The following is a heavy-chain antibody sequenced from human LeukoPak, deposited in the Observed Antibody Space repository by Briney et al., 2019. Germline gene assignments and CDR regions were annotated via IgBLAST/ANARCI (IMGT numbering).Heavy chain of an antibody. CDR2: INSDGSST. V-gene: IGHV3-74*01. D-gene: IGHD6-6*01. J-gene: IGHJ4*02. CDR1: GSTFSSSG. CDR3: ARARLGQLETYDY. Sequence: GGSLRLSCAAPGSTFSSSGMHGVRQAPGKGLGWVSRINSDGSSTSYADSVKGRFTISRDNAKNTLYLQMNSLRAEDTAVYYCARARLGQLETYDYWGQGTLVTVSS.